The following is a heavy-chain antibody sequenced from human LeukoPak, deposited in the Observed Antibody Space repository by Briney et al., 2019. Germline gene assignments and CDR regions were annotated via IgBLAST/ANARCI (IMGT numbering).Heavy chain of an antibody. D-gene: IGHD5-18*01. CDR3: ARVGSGNTYGYADY. V-gene: IGHV3-66*01. CDR2: FYNGINT. CDR1: GLTVSSNY. J-gene: IGHJ4*02. Sequence: GGSLRLSCAAAGLTVSSNYMTWVRRAPGKGLEWVSVFYNGINTYYADSVKGRFTTSRDNSKNTVYLQMNSLRVEDTAVYFCARVGSGNTYGYADYWGQGTIVTVSS.